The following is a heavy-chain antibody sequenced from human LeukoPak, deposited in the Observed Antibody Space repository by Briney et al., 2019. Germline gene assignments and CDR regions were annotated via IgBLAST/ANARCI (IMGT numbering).Heavy chain of an antibody. CDR2: MNPNSGNT. CDR3: ARANYYGSGKKDLDY. V-gene: IGHV1-8*01. J-gene: IGHJ4*02. CDR1: GYTFTTYD. D-gene: IGHD3-10*01. Sequence: ASVKVSCKASGYTFTTYDVNWVRQATGQGLEWMGWMNPNSGNTGYAQKFQGRVTMTRNTSMSTAYMELNSLRSEDTAVYYCARANYYGSGKKDLDYWGQGTLVTVSS.